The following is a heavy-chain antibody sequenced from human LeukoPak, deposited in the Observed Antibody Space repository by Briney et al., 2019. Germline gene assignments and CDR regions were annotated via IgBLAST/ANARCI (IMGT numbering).Heavy chain of an antibody. J-gene: IGHJ5*02. Sequence: NPGGSLRLSCAASGFTFSSYSMNWVRQAPGKGLEWVSSISSSSSYIYYADSVKGRFTISRDNAKNSLYLQMNSLRAEDTAVYYCARGCSSTSCPFDPWGQGTLVTVSS. D-gene: IGHD2-2*01. V-gene: IGHV3-21*01. CDR1: GFTFSSYS. CDR3: ARGCSSTSCPFDP. CDR2: ISSSSSYI.